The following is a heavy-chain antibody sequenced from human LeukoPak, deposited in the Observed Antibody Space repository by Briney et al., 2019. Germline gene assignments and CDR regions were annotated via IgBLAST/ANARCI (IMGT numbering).Heavy chain of an antibody. CDR2: INWNGGST. CDR3: ARVVPDYYDSSGYYYDI. J-gene: IGHJ3*02. Sequence: GGSLSLSCVASGFTFDDYGLSWVRHPAGKGLEWVSGINWNGGSTGYADSVEGRFTISRDNAKNSLYLQMNSLRAEDTALYYCARVVPDYYDSSGYYYDIWGQGTMVTVSS. CDR1: GFTFDDYG. D-gene: IGHD3-22*01. V-gene: IGHV3-20*04.